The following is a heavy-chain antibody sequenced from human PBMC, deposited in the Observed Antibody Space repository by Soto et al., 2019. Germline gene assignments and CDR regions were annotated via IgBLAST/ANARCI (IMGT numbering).Heavy chain of an antibody. D-gene: IGHD3-22*01. J-gene: IGHJ4*02. CDR1: GGTFSSYA. CDR3: ARDQMLYYYDSSGYFVY. Sequence: SVKVSCKASGGTFSSYAISWVRQAPGQGLEWMGGIIPIFGTANYAQKFQGRVTITADESTSTAYMELSRLRSEDTAVYYCARDQMLYYYDSSGYFVYWGQGTLVTVSS. V-gene: IGHV1-69*01. CDR2: IIPIFGTA.